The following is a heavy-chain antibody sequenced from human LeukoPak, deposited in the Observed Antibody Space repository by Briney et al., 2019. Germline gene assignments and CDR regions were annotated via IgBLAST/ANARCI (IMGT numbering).Heavy chain of an antibody. CDR3: ARGPTTYYYDSSGSGNLDY. D-gene: IGHD3-22*01. CDR1: GFTFSSYA. V-gene: IGHV3-30-3*01. CDR2: ISYDGSNK. J-gene: IGHJ4*02. Sequence: PGRSLRLSCAASGFTFSSYAMHWVRQAPGKGLEWVAVISYDGSNKYYADSVKGRFTISRDNSKNTLYLQMNSLRAEDTAVYYCARGPTTYYYDSSGSGNLDYWGQGTLVTVSS.